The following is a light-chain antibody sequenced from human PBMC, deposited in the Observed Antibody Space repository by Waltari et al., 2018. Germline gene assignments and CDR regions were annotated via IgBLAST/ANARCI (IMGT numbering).Light chain of an antibody. V-gene: IGLV2-23*02. J-gene: IGLJ1*01. Sequence: QSGLTQPASVSGSPGQSIPISCTGTRSDDGNYNLVPWYQQYPGKAPKLMVYEVTKRTSGVSDRFSGSKSGNTASLTIYGLQSEDEADYYCCSYAGLGIYVFGTGTKVTVL. CDR1: RSDDGNYNL. CDR3: CSYAGLGIYV. CDR2: EVT.